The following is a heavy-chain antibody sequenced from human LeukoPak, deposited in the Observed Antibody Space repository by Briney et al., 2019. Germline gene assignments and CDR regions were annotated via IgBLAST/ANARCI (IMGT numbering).Heavy chain of an antibody. CDR3: AKDAYGDYGVYYYYGMDI. CDR2: ISGSGGST. Sequence: SGGSLRLSCAASGFTFSSYAMSWVRQAPGKGLEWVSAISGSGGSTYYADSVKGRFTISRDNSKNTLYLQMNSLRAEDTAVYYCAKDAYGDYGVYYYYGMDIWGKGTTVTVSS. CDR1: GFTFSSYA. D-gene: IGHD4-17*01. V-gene: IGHV3-23*01. J-gene: IGHJ6*04.